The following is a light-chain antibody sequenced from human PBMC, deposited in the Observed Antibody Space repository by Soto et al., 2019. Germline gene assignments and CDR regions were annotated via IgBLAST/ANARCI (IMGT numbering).Light chain of an antibody. CDR2: KAS. CDR3: QHYNSYSEA. CDR1: QSVSSW. J-gene: IGKJ1*01. V-gene: IGKV1-5*03. Sequence: DIQITQSPSTLSASVGDRVTITCRASQSVSSWVAWYHLKPGKAPKLLIYKASTLETGVPSRFSGSGSRTEFTLTISSLQPDDFATYYCQHYNSYSEAFGQGTKVDI.